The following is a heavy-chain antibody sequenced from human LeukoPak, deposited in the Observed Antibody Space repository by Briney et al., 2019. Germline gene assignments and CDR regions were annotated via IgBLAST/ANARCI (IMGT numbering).Heavy chain of an antibody. J-gene: IGHJ4*02. D-gene: IGHD2-2*02. CDR2: IYHSGST. CDR1: GYSISSGYY. Sequence: PSETLSLTCTVSGYSISSGYYWGWIRQPPGKGLEWIGSIYHSGSTYYNPSLKSRVTISVDTSKNQFSLKLSSVTAADTAVYYCARGYCSSTSCYTHFDYWGQGTLVTVSS. V-gene: IGHV4-38-2*02. CDR3: ARGYCSSTSCYTHFDY.